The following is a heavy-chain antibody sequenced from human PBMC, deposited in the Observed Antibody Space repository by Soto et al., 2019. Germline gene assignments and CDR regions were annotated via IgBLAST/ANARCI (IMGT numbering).Heavy chain of an antibody. D-gene: IGHD3-10*01. CDR1: GFNFRMYE. CDR2: ISGSGLTT. CDR3: ARYGTRGDW. V-gene: IGHV3-48*03. J-gene: IGHJ5*01. Sequence: PGWSLRLSCQASGFNFRMYEMHWVRKAPGKGLEWVSYISGSGLTTYYADFAEGRFTISRDNAKDSLYLHLNSLRVGDTAVYYCARYGTRGDWWGLGTQVTVSS.